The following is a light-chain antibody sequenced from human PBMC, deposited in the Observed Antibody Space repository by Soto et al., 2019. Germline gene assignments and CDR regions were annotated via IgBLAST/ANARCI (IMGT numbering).Light chain of an antibody. CDR3: SSYTGSSTYV. CDR2: DVS. CDR1: ASEVSVNNY. Sequence: QSALTQPASVSGSPGQSITISCTGTASEVSVNNYVSWYQHHPGKAPKLLIYDVSNRASGVSNRISGSKSGNTVSLTISGLQAEDEADYYCSSYTGSSTYVFGSGTKLTVL. J-gene: IGLJ1*01. V-gene: IGLV2-14*03.